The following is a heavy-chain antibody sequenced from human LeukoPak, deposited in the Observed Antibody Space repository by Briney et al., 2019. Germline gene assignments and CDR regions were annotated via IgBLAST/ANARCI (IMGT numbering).Heavy chain of an antibody. J-gene: IGHJ4*02. Sequence: PSETLSLTCTVSGGSISSSSYYWGWIRQPPGKGLEWIGSIYYSGSTYYNPSLKSRVTISVDTSKNQFSLKLSSVTAADTAVYHCAKVSATVASHYFDYWSQGTLVTVSS. D-gene: IGHD4-23*01. V-gene: IGHV4-39*01. CDR2: IYYSGST. CDR3: AKVSATVASHYFDY. CDR1: GGSISSSSYY.